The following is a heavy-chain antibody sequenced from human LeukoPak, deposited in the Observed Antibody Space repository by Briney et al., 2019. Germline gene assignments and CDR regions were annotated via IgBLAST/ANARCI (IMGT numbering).Heavy chain of an antibody. Sequence: SETLSLTCAVYGGSFSGYYWSWIRQPPGKGLAWIGYIYYSGSTNYNPSLKSRVTISVDTSKNQFSLKLSSVTAADTAVYYCARSSLRDYYDSSGYYVPTTWGQGTLVTVSS. CDR3: ARSSLRDYYDSSGYYVPTT. J-gene: IGHJ5*02. CDR1: GGSFSGYY. CDR2: IYYSGST. V-gene: IGHV4-59*01. D-gene: IGHD3-22*01.